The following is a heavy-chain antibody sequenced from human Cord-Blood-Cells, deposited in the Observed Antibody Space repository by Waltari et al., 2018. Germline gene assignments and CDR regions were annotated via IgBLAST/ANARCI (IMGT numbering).Heavy chain of an antibody. V-gene: IGHV4-61*09. CDR1: GGSISSGSYY. CDR2: IYTSGTT. J-gene: IGHJ3*02. CDR3: ARTGNRAFDI. Sequence: QVQLQESGPGLVKPSQTLSLTCTVSGGSISSGSYYWSWIRQPAGKGREWMWYIYTSGTTNYNPSLKRRGTISVDTSKNQFSLKLSSVTAADTAVYYCARTGNRAFDIWGQGTMVTVSS.